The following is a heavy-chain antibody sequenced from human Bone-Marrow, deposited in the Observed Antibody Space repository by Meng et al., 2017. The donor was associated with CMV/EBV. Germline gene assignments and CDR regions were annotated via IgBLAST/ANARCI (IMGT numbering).Heavy chain of an antibody. CDR1: GGSISSYY. D-gene: IGHD6-13*01. Sequence: GSLRLSCTVSGGSISSYYWSWVRQPPGKGLEWIGYIYYSGSTNYNPSLKSRVTMSVDTSRNQFSLKLSSVTAADTAVYYCARVRSSSWYYFDYWGQGTLVTVSS. CDR3: ARVRSSSWYYFDY. V-gene: IGHV4-59*12. J-gene: IGHJ4*02. CDR2: IYYSGST.